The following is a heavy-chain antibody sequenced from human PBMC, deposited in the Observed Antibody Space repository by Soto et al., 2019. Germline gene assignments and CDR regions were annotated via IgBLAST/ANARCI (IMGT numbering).Heavy chain of an antibody. Sequence: QVQLVQSGGEMKKPGASMRVSCKTSGYTFTYNGITWVRQAPGQGLEWMGWISAHNGNTKSAEKFQGRFTMTTDTSTSTAHMELTSLTSDDTAVYYCARGRGYSYAEDPLQNWGQRTMVIVSS. CDR3: ARGRGYSYAEDPLQN. V-gene: IGHV1-18*04. CDR1: GYTFTYNG. D-gene: IGHD5-18*01. CDR2: ISAHNGNT. J-gene: IGHJ3*01.